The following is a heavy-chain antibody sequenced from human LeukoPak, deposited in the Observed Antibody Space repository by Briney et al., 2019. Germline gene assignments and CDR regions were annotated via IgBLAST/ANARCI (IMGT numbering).Heavy chain of an antibody. CDR3: TTDLGYSSGWFPDY. V-gene: IGHV3-15*01. D-gene: IGHD6-19*01. Sequence: GGSLRLSCAASGXTFSNAWMSWVRQAPGKGLEWVGRIKSKTDGGTTDYAAPAKGRFTISRDDSKNTLYLQMNSLKTEDTAVYYCTTDLGYSSGWFPDYWGQGTLVTVSS. CDR2: IKSKTDGGTT. J-gene: IGHJ4*02. CDR1: GXTFSNAW.